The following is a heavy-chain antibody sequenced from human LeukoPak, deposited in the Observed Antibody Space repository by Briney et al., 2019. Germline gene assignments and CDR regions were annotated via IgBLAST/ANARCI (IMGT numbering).Heavy chain of an antibody. CDR2: INHSGST. CDR3: ARTKYDFWSGYPVRYFDL. V-gene: IGHV4-34*01. J-gene: IGHJ2*01. CDR1: GGSFSGYY. D-gene: IGHD3-3*01. Sequence: SETLSLTCAVYGGSFSGYYWSWIRQPPGKGLEWIGEINHSGSTNYNPPLKSRVTISVDTSKNQFSLKLSSVTAADTAVYYCARTKYDFWSGYPVRYFDLWGRGTLVTVSS.